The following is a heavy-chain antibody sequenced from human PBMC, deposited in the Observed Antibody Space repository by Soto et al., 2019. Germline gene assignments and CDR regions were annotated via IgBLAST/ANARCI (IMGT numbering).Heavy chain of an antibody. CDR3: ARGFGYSGSYDL. CDR2: ISAYNGNT. V-gene: IGHV1-18*01. J-gene: IGHJ4*02. D-gene: IGHD1-26*01. Sequence: ASVTVSYTSSGYTFNSSRMICVRQAPGQGLEWMGWISAYNGNTNYAQKLQGRVTMTTDTSTSTAYMELRSLRSDVTAVYYCARGFGYSGSYDLWGQGTLVTVSS. CDR1: GYTFNSSR.